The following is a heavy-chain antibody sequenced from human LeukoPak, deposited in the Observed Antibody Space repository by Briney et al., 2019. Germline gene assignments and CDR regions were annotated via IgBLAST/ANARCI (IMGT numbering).Heavy chain of an antibody. Sequence: SETLSLTCTVSGGSISSYYWSWIRQPPGKGLEWIGSIYYSGSTYYNPSLKSRVTISVDTSKNQFSLKLSSVTAADTAVYYCASQGYCSSTSCYTGFPFDYWGQGTLVTVSS. V-gene: IGHV4-59*05. D-gene: IGHD2-2*02. CDR3: ASQGYCSSTSCYTGFPFDY. CDR2: IYYSGST. CDR1: GGSISSYY. J-gene: IGHJ4*02.